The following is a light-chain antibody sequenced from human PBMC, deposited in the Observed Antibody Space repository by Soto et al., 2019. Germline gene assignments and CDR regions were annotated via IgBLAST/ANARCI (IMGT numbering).Light chain of an antibody. CDR3: QQSYSSRVH. CDR2: AAS. Sequence: DIQMTQSPSSLSASVGDRVTITCRASQSISNYLNWYQQKPGKAPNLLIYAASSLQSGVPSRFSGGGSGTDLTLTISSLQPENFATHSCQQSYSSRVHFGQGTKLEIK. J-gene: IGKJ2*01. CDR1: QSISNY. V-gene: IGKV1-39*01.